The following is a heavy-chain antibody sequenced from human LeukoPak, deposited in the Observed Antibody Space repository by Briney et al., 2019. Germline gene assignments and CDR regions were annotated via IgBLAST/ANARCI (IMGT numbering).Heavy chain of an antibody. CDR1: GFTVSSNY. D-gene: IGHD6-13*01. J-gene: IGHJ4*02. CDR2: IYSGGST. V-gene: IGHV3-53*01. Sequence: GGSLRLSCAASGFTVSSNYMSWVRQAPGKGLEWVSVIYSGGSTYYADSVKGRFTISRDNSKNTLYLQMNSLRAEDTAVYYCARTAAAGTRVIGDYFDYWGQGTLVTVSS. CDR3: ARTAAAGTRVIGDYFDY.